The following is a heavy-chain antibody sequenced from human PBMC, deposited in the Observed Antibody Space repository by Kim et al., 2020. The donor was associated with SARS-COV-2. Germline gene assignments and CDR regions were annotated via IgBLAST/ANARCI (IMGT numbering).Heavy chain of an antibody. CDR2: IYPGDSDT. CDR3: AREGLYYDILTGYDLTGDWFDP. Sequence: GESLKISCKGSGYSFTSYWIGWVRQMPGKGLEWMGIIYPGDSDTRYSPSFQGQVTISADKSISTAYLQWSSLKASDTAMYYCAREGLYYDILTGYDLTGDWFDPWGQGTLVTVSS. J-gene: IGHJ5*02. D-gene: IGHD3-9*01. V-gene: IGHV5-51*01. CDR1: GYSFTSYW.